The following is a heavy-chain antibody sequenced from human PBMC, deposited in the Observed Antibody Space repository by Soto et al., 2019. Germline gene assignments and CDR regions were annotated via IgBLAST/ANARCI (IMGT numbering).Heavy chain of an antibody. CDR2: IIPMLGMS. CDR1: GDTFNFYT. CDR3: ATNYGSGSTHFDY. Sequence: QVQLVQSGAEVKKPGSPVRVSCTASGDTFNFYTISWGRQVHGQGPEWMGRIIPMLGMSNYAQKFQGRVTIMADKSTSTVYMNLSGLTSEDTAVYSCATNYGSGSTHFDYWGQGTLVTVSS. V-gene: IGHV1-69*02. J-gene: IGHJ4*02. D-gene: IGHD3-10*01.